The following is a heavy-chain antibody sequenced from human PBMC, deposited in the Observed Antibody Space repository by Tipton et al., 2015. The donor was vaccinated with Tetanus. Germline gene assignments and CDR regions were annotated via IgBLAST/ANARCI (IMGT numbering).Heavy chain of an antibody. D-gene: IGHD3-10*01. CDR1: GGSFSGYY. J-gene: IGHJ4*02. V-gene: IGHV4-34*01. CDR3: ARSYAGSYPY. Sequence: LRLSCAVYGGSFSGYYWSWIRQPPGKGLEWIGEINHSGSTNYNPSLKSRVTISVDPPKNQFSLKLTSATAADTAIYYCARSYAGSYPYWGQGILVTVSS. CDR2: INHSGST.